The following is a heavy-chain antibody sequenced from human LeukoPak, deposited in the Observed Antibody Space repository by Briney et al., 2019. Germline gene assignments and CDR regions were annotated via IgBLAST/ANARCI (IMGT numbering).Heavy chain of an antibody. CDR3: ARGRGDYFDSSGYFFDY. J-gene: IGHJ4*02. CDR2: IYNSEGT. V-gene: IGHV4-4*07. D-gene: IGHD3-22*01. CDR1: GGSISSYY. Sequence: SETLSLTCTVSGGSISSYYWSWIRQPAGKGLEWIGRIYNSEGTNYNPSLKSRVTMSMDKSKNQFSLKLTSVTAADTAVYYCARGRGDYFDSSGYFFDYWGQGTLVTVSS.